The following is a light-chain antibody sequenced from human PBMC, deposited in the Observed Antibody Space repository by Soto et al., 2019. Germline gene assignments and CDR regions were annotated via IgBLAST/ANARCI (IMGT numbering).Light chain of an antibody. CDR3: CSYAGTPGFYV. CDR2: EDN. J-gene: IGLJ1*01. V-gene: IGLV2-23*01. CDR1: SADVGSYNL. Sequence: QSALTQPASVSGSPGQSITISCTGTSADVGSYNLVSWYQHPPGRAPKLMIYEDNERPSGVSNRFSASKSGNTASLTISGLQSEDEADYYCCSYAGTPGFYVFGTGTKLTVL.